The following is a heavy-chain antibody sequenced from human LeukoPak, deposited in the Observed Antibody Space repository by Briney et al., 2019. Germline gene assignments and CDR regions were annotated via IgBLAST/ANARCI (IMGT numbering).Heavy chain of an antibody. CDR1: GYTFTAYY. Sequence: AASVKVSCKASGYTFTAYYMYWVRQAPGQGLEWMGWISAYNGNTNYAQKLQGRVTMTTDTSTSTAYMELRSLRSDDTAVYYCAREGGPFNYDFWSGHIPYWGQGTLVTVSS. V-gene: IGHV1-18*04. CDR2: ISAYNGNT. J-gene: IGHJ4*02. CDR3: AREGGPFNYDFWSGHIPY. D-gene: IGHD3-3*01.